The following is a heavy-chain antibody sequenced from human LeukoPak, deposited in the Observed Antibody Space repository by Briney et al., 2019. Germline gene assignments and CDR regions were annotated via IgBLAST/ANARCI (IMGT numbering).Heavy chain of an antibody. D-gene: IGHD4-17*01. CDR3: AREVNLVTTSSDVFDM. Sequence: PSETLSLTCDVSGDSISSGDYFWSWIRQPPGKGLEWIGYIYHSGSAHYNPSLKSRVTISIATSKNQFSLVVSSVTAADTAVYYCAREVNLVTTSSDVFDMWGQGTMVTVSS. CDR1: GDSISSGDYF. CDR2: IYHSGSA. V-gene: IGHV4-30-4*01. J-gene: IGHJ3*02.